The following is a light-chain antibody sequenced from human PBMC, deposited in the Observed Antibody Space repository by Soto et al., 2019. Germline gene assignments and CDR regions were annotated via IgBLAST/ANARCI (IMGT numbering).Light chain of an antibody. CDR1: SSEVGAYNY. CDR3: SSFTSRHTYV. J-gene: IGLJ1*01. CDR2: DVR. Sequence: QPVLAHPASVSGSPGQSITVSCTGTSSEVGAYNYVSWYQQNPGKAPKLLIYDVRYRPSGVSNRFSCSKSGNTAYLIISGLQAEDEADYYCSSFTSRHTYVFGSGTKVTVL. V-gene: IGLV2-14*01.